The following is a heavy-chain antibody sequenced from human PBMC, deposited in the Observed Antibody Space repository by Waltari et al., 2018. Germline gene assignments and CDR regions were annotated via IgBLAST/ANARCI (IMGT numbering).Heavy chain of an antibody. V-gene: IGHV1-69-2*01. J-gene: IGHJ3*01. CDR3: ATALGDSSSASRPFDF. CDR2: VDPEDGET. Sequence: EVQLLQSGAELKEPGTTGRISCQVSGYTFSHDYIPWVQQAPGKGLRWMGLVDPEDGETIYADNFQGRVTISADTSTDTAFMELSSLRSEDTAVFYCATALGDSSSASRPFDFWGQGTMITVSS. CDR1: GYTFSHDY. D-gene: IGHD6-19*01.